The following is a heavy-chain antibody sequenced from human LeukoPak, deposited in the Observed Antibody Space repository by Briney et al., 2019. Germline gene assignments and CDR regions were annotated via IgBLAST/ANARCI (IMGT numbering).Heavy chain of an antibody. CDR3: ARQRGLSSSWYPLDY. Sequence: PSETLSLTCAVSGGSISSGGYYWSWIRQPPGKGLEWIGYIYYSGSTNYNPSLKSRVTISVDTSKNQFSLKLSSVTAADTAVYYCARQRGLSSSWYPLDYWGQGTLVTVSS. CDR2: IYYSGST. D-gene: IGHD6-13*01. J-gene: IGHJ4*02. V-gene: IGHV4-61*08. CDR1: GGSISSGGYY.